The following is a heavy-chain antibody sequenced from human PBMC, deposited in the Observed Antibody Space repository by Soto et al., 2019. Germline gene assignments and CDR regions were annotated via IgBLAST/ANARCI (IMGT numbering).Heavy chain of an antibody. CDR3: AIDHHPVAGRTYGMDV. Sequence: QVQLVQSGAEVKKPGSSVKVSCKASGGTFSSYAISWVRQAPGQGLEWMGGIIPIFGTANYAQKFQGRVTITADESTSTAYMELSSLRSEDTAVYYCAIDHHPVAGRTYGMDVWGQGTTVTVSS. CDR1: GGTFSSYA. D-gene: IGHD6-19*01. J-gene: IGHJ6*02. V-gene: IGHV1-69*01. CDR2: IIPIFGTA.